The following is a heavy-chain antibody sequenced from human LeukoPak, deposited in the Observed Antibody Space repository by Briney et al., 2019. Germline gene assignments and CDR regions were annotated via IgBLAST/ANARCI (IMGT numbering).Heavy chain of an antibody. CDR3: TRVDRSLHWNPDY. D-gene: IGHD1-1*01. CDR1: GGSISSGSYY. J-gene: IGHJ4*02. V-gene: IGHV4-61*02. Sequence: SETLSLTCTVSGGSISSGSYYWSWIRQPAGKGLEWIGRIYTSGSTNYNPSLKSRVTISVDTSKNQFSLKLSSVTAADTAVYYCTRVDRSLHWNPDYWGQGTLVTVSS. CDR2: IYTSGST.